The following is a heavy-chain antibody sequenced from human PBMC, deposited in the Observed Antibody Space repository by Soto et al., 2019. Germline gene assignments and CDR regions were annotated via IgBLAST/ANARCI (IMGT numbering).Heavy chain of an antibody. D-gene: IGHD6-13*01. CDR2: ILYDGSNK. J-gene: IGHJ6*02. CDR3: AKDLDSSSWYYYYGMDV. Sequence: QVQLVESGGGVVQPGRSLRLSCAASGFTFSSYGMHWVRQAPGNGLERVAVILYDGSNKYYADYVKGRFTISRDNSKNTLYLQMHSLRTDDTAVYYCAKDLDSSSWYYYYGMDVWGQGTTVTVS. CDR1: GFTFSSYG. V-gene: IGHV3-30*18.